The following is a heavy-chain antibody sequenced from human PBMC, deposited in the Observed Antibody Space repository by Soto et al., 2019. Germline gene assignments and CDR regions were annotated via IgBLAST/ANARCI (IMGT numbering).Heavy chain of an antibody. V-gene: IGHV4-59*08. J-gene: IGHJ5*01. Sequence: SETLSLTCTVSGGSISSYYWSWIRQPPGKGLEWIGYIYYSGSTNYNPSLKSRITISPDISNNQVSLHLNSVTPDDTAVYYCVRLIGNSWLDSWGQGTLVTVS. CDR2: IYYSGST. CDR3: VRLIGNSWLDS. CDR1: GGSISSYY.